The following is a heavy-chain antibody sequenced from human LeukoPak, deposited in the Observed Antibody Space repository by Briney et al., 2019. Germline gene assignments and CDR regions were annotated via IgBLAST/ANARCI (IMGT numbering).Heavy chain of an antibody. Sequence: GGSLRLSCAASGSTFSSYEMNWVRQAPGKGLEWVSYISSSGSTIYYADSVKGRFTISRDNAKNSLYLQMNSLRAEDTAVYYCARESPYYYGTDVWGQGTTVTVSS. V-gene: IGHV3-48*03. J-gene: IGHJ6*02. CDR3: ARESPYYYGTDV. CDR1: GSTFSSYE. CDR2: ISSSGSTI.